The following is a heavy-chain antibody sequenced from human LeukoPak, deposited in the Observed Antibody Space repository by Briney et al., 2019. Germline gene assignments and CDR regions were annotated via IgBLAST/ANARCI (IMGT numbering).Heavy chain of an antibody. CDR3: ARSPQRGVPAVTFDY. CDR1: GGSVSSGSYY. J-gene: IGHJ4*02. V-gene: IGHV4-61*01. CDR2: IYYSGST. Sequence: SETLSLTCTVSGGSVSSGSYYWSWIRQPPGKGLEWIGYIYYSGSTNYNPSLKSRVTISVDTSKNQFSLKLSSVTAADTAVYYCARSPQRGVPAVTFDYWGQGTLVTVSS. D-gene: IGHD2-2*01.